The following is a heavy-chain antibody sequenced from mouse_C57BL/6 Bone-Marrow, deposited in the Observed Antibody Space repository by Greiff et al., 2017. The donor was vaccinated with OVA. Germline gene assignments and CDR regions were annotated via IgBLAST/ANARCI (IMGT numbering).Heavy chain of an antibody. V-gene: IGHV7-1*01. Sequence: EVKLVESGGGLVQSGRSLRLSCATSGFTFSDFYMEWVRQAPGKGLEWIAASRNKANDYTTEYSASVKGRFIVSRDTSQSILYLQMNALRAEDTAIYYGAREGYYGSSWYFDVWGTGTTVTVSS. CDR1: GFTFSDFY. D-gene: IGHD1-1*01. J-gene: IGHJ1*03. CDR3: AREGYYGSSWYFDV. CDR2: SRNKANDYTT.